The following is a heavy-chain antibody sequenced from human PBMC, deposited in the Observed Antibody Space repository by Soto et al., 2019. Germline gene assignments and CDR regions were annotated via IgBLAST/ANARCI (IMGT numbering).Heavy chain of an antibody. J-gene: IGHJ6*03. CDR3: ARGITGTSDYYYYMDV. V-gene: IGHV1-69*02. D-gene: IGHD1-20*01. CDR1: GGTFSSYT. CDR2: IIPILGIA. Sequence: GASVKVSCKASGGTFSSYTISWVRQAPGQGLEWMGRIIPILGIANYAQKFQGRVTITADKSTSTAYMELSSLRSEDTAVYYCARGITGTSDYYYYMDVWGKGTTVTVSS.